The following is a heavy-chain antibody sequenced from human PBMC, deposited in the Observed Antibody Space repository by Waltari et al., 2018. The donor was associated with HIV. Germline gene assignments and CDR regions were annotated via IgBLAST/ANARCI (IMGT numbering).Heavy chain of an antibody. V-gene: IGHV1-2*02. J-gene: IGHJ3*01. CDR3: ARGHHNCYGSGGYGDVLDV. CDR2: MNTQTEGT. CDR1: GYVFPEKI. Sequence: QARLEQSGAELRKPGASVQFSCKASGYVFPEKIINWRRQAPGHGLEWVGCMNTQTEGTMIGQTLEGRITMTTDTSMTTAFRERTGLRSDDPAVYYCARGHHNCYGSGGYGDVLDVWGQGTLVTVSS. D-gene: IGHD6-19*01.